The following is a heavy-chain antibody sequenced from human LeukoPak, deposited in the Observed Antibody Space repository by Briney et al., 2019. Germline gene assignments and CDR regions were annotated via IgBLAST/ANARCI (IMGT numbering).Heavy chain of an antibody. CDR3: ARLEEERYFDWLFSY. Sequence: PSETLSLPCTVSGGSVSIGSEYWSWIRQPPGRGLERLGYIYHSGSTNYNPPLKSRVTISVDTSKNQFSLKLSSTTAADTAGYYCARLEEERYFDWLFSYWGQGTLVTVSS. J-gene: IGHJ4*02. D-gene: IGHD3-9*01. V-gene: IGHV4-61*01. CDR1: GGSVSIGSEY. CDR2: IYHSGST.